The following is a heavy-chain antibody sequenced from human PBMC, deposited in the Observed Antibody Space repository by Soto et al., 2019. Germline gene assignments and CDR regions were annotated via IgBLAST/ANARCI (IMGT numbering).Heavy chain of an antibody. CDR3: AKDRLAGNFDY. Sequence: GGSLRLSCAASGFTFNNYAMNWVRQAPGKGLEWVATISATGGSTYYADSVKGRFTISRDNSKNTLYLQMNGLRVEDTAVYYCAKDRLAGNFDYWDQGTQVTVSS. CDR1: GFTFNNYA. J-gene: IGHJ4*02. CDR2: ISATGGST. V-gene: IGHV3-23*01.